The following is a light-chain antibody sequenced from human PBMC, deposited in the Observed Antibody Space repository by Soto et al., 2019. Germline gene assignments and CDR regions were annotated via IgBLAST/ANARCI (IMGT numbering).Light chain of an antibody. V-gene: IGLV2-23*01. CDR1: SSDVGSYNL. CDR2: EGS. CDR3: CSYAGSSTLYV. Sequence: QSVLTQPASMSASPGQSITISCTGTSSDVGSYNLVSWYQQHPGKAPKLMIYEGSKRPSGVSNRFSGSKSGNTASLTISGLQAEDEADYYCCSYAGSSTLYVFGTGTKVTVL. J-gene: IGLJ1*01.